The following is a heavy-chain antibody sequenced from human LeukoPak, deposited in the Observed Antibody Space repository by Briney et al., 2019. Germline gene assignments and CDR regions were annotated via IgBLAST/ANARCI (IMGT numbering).Heavy chain of an antibody. CDR3: ARGVARHWYFDL. CDR2: VYYSGSP. Sequence: SETLSLTCTVSGGSISSYFWSWIRQPPGMGLEWIGYVYYSGSPNYNPSLKSRVTISVDTSKNQFSLRLRSVTAADTAVYYCARGVARHWYFDLWGRGTLVTVSS. V-gene: IGHV4-59*01. CDR1: GGSISSYF. D-gene: IGHD2-15*01. J-gene: IGHJ2*01.